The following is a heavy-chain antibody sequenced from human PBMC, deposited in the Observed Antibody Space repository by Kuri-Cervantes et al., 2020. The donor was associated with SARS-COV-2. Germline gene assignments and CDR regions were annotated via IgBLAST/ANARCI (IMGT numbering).Heavy chain of an antibody. CDR2: MNPNSGNT. J-gene: IGHJ5*02. Sequence: ASVKVSCKASGYTFSTYDIKWVRQASGQGLEWMGWMNPNSGNTGYAQKFQGRVTMTRNTSISTAYMELSSLRSEDTAVYYCAREIPAVMGTNWFDPWGQGTLVTVSS. V-gene: IGHV1-8*02. CDR1: GYTFSTYD. D-gene: IGHD2-2*01. CDR3: AREIPAVMGTNWFDP.